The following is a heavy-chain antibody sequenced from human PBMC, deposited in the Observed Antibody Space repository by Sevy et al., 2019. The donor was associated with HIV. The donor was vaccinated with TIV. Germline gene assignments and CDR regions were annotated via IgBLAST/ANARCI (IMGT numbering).Heavy chain of an antibody. Sequence: GGSLRLSCAASGFTFSNAWMSWVRQAPGKGLEWVGRIKSKTDGGTTDYAAPVKGRFTISRDDSKNTLYLQMNSLKTEDTAVYYCTTLYYDFWSGYFGSLDYGMDVWGQRTTVTVSS. CDR1: GFTFSNAW. CDR2: IKSKTDGGTT. D-gene: IGHD3-3*01. V-gene: IGHV3-15*01. CDR3: TTLYYDFWSGYFGSLDYGMDV. J-gene: IGHJ6*02.